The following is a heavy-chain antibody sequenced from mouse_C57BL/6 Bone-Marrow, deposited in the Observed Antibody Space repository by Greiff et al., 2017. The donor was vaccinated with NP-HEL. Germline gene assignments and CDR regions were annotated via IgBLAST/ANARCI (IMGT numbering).Heavy chain of an antibody. CDR2: IWSGGST. Sequence: VQLQQSGPGLVQPSQSLSITCPVSGFSLTSYGVHWVRQSPGKGLEWLGVIWSGGSTDYNAAFISNLSLSKDHSKSQVFFKMNSLQADDTAIYYCARKSTMVTTGPYYARDYWGQGTSVTVSS. V-gene: IGHV2-2*01. D-gene: IGHD2-2*01. J-gene: IGHJ4*01. CDR3: ARKSTMVTTGPYYARDY. CDR1: GFSLTSYG.